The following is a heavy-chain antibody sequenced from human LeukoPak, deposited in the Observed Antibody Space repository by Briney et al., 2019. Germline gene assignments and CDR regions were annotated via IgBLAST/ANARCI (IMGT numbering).Heavy chain of an antibody. CDR1: GFTFSSYE. D-gene: IGHD3-10*01. CDR2: TSSRGSVI. Sequence: PGGSLRLSCAASGFTFSSYEMNWVRQAPGKGLEWVSYTSSRGSVIYYADSVKGRFTISRDNAKNSLYLQMNSLRAEDTAVYYCARGRGFDFWGQGTLVTVSS. CDR3: ARGRGFDF. V-gene: IGHV3-48*03. J-gene: IGHJ4*02.